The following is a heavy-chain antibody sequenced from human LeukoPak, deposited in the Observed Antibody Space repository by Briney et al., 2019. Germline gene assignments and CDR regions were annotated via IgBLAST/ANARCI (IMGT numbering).Heavy chain of an antibody. J-gene: IGHJ1*01. CDR1: GLPFSGYS. V-gene: IGHV3-48*02. CDR3: VTDLGQN. CDR2: ISSSSSTI. Sequence: GGSLRLSCAASGLPFSGYSLNWVRQAPGKGLQWISYISSSSSTIYYADSVKGRSTISRDNAKHSVSLQMNSLRDEDTAIYYCVTDLGQNWGQGTLVTVSS.